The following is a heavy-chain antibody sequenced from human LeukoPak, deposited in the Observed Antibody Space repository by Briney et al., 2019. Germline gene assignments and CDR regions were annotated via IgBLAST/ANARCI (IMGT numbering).Heavy chain of an antibody. CDR1: GYTFTKYG. J-gene: IGHJ4*02. D-gene: IGHD6-19*01. Sequence: ASVKVSCKASGYTFTKYGITWVRQAPGQGLEWMGWISTYNGNTNYAQKLQGRVTMTTDTSTSTAYMELRSLISDDAAVYYCAREAYSSGWYVYWGQGTLVTVSS. V-gene: IGHV1-18*01. CDR3: AREAYSSGWYVY. CDR2: ISTYNGNT.